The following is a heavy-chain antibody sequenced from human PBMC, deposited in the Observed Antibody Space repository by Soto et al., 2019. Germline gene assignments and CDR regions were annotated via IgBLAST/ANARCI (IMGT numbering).Heavy chain of an antibody. CDR1: GYTFTSYG. D-gene: IGHD1-1*01. CDR3: ARGQKLFQDGRFDY. V-gene: IGHV1-18*01. Sequence: GASVKVSCKASGYTFTSYGITWVRQAPGQGLEWMGWISAHNGNTNYAQRLQGRVTMTTDTSTTTAYMELRSLRSDDTAVYYCARGQKLFQDGRFDYWGQGTLVTVSS. J-gene: IGHJ4*02. CDR2: ISAHNGNT.